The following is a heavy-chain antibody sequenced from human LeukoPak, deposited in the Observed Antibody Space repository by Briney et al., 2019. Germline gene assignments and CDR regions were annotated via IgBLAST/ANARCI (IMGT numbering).Heavy chain of an antibody. Sequence: PGGSLRLSCSASGFTLSSFAIHWVRQAPGKGLEYVSAISSNGGSTYYADSVKGRFTISRDNSKNTLYLQMSSLRLEDTAVYYCVKDRGQLVRDFDYWGQGTLVTVSS. J-gene: IGHJ4*02. CDR1: GFTLSSFA. CDR2: ISSNGGST. D-gene: IGHD6-13*01. CDR3: VKDRGQLVRDFDY. V-gene: IGHV3-64D*09.